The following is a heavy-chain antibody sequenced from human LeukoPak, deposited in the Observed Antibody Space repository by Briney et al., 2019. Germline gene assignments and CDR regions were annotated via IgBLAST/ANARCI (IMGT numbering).Heavy chain of an antibody. CDR2: ISGSGGST. D-gene: IGHD2-2*02. V-gene: IGHV3-23*01. CDR3: AKEAAVVGYCSSTSCYTDY. Sequence: GGSLRLSCAASGFTFSSYAMSWVRQAPGKGLEWVSAISGSGGSTYYADSVKGRFTISRDNSKNTLYLQMNSLRAEDTAVYYCAKEAAVVGYCSSTSCYTDYWGQGTLVTVSP. J-gene: IGHJ4*02. CDR1: GFTFSSYA.